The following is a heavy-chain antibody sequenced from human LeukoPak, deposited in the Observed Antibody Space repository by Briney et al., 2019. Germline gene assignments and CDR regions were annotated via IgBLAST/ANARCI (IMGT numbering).Heavy chain of an antibody. J-gene: IGHJ5*02. CDR1: GFTLSSHW. CDR2: IKLDGSEE. CDR3: ARETYYYDSSGYPGTNCFDP. D-gene: IGHD3-22*01. V-gene: IGHV3-7*01. Sequence: GGSLRLSCAASGFTLSSHWMSWVRQATGKGLEWVANIKLDGSEEYYVDSVKGRFTISRDNAKNSLYLQMNSLRAEDTAVYYCARETYYYDSSGYPGTNCFDPWGQGTLVTVSS.